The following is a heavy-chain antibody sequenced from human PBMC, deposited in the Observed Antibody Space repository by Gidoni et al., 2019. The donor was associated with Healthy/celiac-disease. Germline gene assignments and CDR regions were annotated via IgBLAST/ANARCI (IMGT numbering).Heavy chain of an antibody. Sequence: QVQLVESGGGVVQPGRSLRLSCAASGFTFSSYAMHWVRQAPGKGLEWVAVISYDGSNKYYADSVKGRFTISRDNSKNTLYLQMNSPRAEDTAVYYCARGCGSGWHFDYWGQGTLVTVSS. D-gene: IGHD6-19*01. J-gene: IGHJ4*02. CDR1: GFTFSSYA. V-gene: IGHV3-30-3*01. CDR3: ARGCGSGWHFDY. CDR2: ISYDGSNK.